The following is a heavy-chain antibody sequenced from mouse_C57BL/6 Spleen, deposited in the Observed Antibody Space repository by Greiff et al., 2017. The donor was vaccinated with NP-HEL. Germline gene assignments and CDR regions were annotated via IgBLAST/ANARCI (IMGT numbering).Heavy chain of an antibody. D-gene: IGHD6-1*01. V-gene: IGHV5-17*01. J-gene: IGHJ4*01. CDR1: GFTFSDYG. Sequence: EVMLVESGGGLVKPGGSLKLSCAASGFTFSDYGMHWVRQAPEKGLEWVAYISSGSSTIYYADTVKSRFTISRDNAKNTLFLQMTSLRSEDTAMYYCARRVGLSYAMDYWGQGTSVTVSS. CDR2: ISSGSSTI. CDR3: ARRVGLSYAMDY.